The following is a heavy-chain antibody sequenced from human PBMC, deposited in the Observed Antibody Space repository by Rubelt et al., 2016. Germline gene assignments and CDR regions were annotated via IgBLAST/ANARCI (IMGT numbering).Heavy chain of an antibody. CDR2: IYYRGRS. Sequence: QVQLQESGPGLVKPSETLSLTCTVSGGSISNYHWSWIRQPPGKGLEWIGYIYYRGRSNYNPPLLRRGHMSIEPSKNQVSLRLRSVTAADTAVYYCARWDVDYLDYWGQGTLVTVSS. V-gene: IGHV4-59*01. D-gene: IGHD1-26*01. J-gene: IGHJ4*01. CDR1: GGSISNYH. CDR3: ARWDVDYLDY.